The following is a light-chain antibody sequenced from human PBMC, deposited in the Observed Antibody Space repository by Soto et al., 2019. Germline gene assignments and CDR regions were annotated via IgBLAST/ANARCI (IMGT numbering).Light chain of an antibody. Sequence: QSVLTQSPSVSGAPGQRVTISCAGNSSNIGAGYDVHWYKQLPGTAPKVLIYGNDNRPLGVPDRFSGSKSGTSGSLVISGLQAEDEADYYRPSYDSNLSRFVFGSGTKVTVL. CDR3: PSYDSNLSRFV. CDR2: GND. J-gene: IGLJ1*01. CDR1: SSNIGAGYD. V-gene: IGLV1-40*01.